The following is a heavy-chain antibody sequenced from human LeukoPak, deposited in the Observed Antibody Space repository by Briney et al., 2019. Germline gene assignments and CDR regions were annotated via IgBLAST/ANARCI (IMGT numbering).Heavy chain of an antibody. V-gene: IGHV3-30*02. Sequence: GGSLRLSCAASGFTFSSYGMHWVRQAPGKGLEWVAFIRYDGSNKYYADSVKGRFTISRDNSKNTLYLQMNSLRAEDTAVYYCARDRVDIVVEPPAIPYYFDYWGQGTLVTVSS. CDR2: IRYDGSNK. CDR3: ARDRVDIVVEPPAIPYYFDY. D-gene: IGHD2-2*02. J-gene: IGHJ4*02. CDR1: GFTFSSYG.